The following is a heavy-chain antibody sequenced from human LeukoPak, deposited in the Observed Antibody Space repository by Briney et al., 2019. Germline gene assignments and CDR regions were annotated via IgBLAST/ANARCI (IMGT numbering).Heavy chain of an antibody. CDR2: IYYSGST. V-gene: IGHV4-59*12. Sequence: PSETLSLTCTVSGGSISSYYWSWIRQPPGKGLEWIGYIYYSGSTNYNPSLKSRVTISVDTPKNQFSLRLSSVTAADTAVYYCAREGLNMVRGVIPKEAWGWFDPWGQGTLVTVSS. CDR1: GGSISSYY. D-gene: IGHD3-10*01. J-gene: IGHJ5*02. CDR3: AREGLNMVRGVIPKEAWGWFDP.